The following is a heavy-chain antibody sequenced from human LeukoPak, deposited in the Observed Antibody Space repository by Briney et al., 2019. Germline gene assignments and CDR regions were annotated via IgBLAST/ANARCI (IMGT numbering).Heavy chain of an antibody. D-gene: IGHD3-16*01. CDR3: VKRSSLNYFDS. CDR1: GFTFSNFG. CDR2: ISAGGGT. J-gene: IGHJ4*02. V-gene: IGHV3-23*01. Sequence: GGSLRLSCAASGFTFSNFGMSWVRQAPGNGLEWVSAISAGGGTYYADTVKGRFTISRDNSKNTLYLQMSSLRAEDTAVYYCVKRSSLNYFDSWGQGTLVTVSS.